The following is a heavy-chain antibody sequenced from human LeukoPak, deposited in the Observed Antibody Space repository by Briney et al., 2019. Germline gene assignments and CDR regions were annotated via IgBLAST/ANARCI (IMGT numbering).Heavy chain of an antibody. Sequence: ASVNDSCKASGYTFTDYYMHGVRQAPGQGLEWMGWINPNSGGTNYAQKCQERVKMSRDTAMSTAYMELSRLRSDDTAVYYCARIGLDDSSGYYYVGKDVAFHLWGQGTMLSLSS. D-gene: IGHD3-22*01. CDR2: INPNSGGT. CDR3: ARIGLDDSSGYYYVGKDVAFHL. V-gene: IGHV1-2*02. CDR1: GYTFTDYY. J-gene: IGHJ3*01.